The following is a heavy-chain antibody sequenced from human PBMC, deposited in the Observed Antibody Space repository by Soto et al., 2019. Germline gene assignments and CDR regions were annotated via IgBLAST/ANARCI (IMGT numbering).Heavy chain of an antibody. J-gene: IGHJ4*02. D-gene: IGHD2-21*01. CDR2: IYDSGNT. CDR3: ASGLSGDKVDQ. V-gene: IGHV4-30-4*01. Sequence: QVQLQESGPGLVKPSQTLSLTCTVSGGSISDGAYYWSWIRQPPGKGLEWIGHIYDSGNTYNNPSLKSQLTISADTSKNRFSLNLNSVTAADTAVYYCASGLSGDKVDQWGQGTLVTVSS. CDR1: GGSISDGAYY.